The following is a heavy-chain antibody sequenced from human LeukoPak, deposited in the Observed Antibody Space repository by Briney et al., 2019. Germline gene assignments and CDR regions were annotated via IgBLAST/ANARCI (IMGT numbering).Heavy chain of an antibody. CDR3: ARDHNYDSSGYFLYY. V-gene: IGHV4-59*12. J-gene: IGHJ4*02. CDR1: GGPISNYY. Sequence: PSETLSLTCTVSGGPISNYYWNWIRQPPGKGLEWIGYIYDGGSTNYNPSLKSRVTMSVDTSKNQFSLRLSSVTAADTAVYYCARDHNYDSSGYFLYYWGQGTLVTVSS. D-gene: IGHD3-22*01. CDR2: IYDGGST.